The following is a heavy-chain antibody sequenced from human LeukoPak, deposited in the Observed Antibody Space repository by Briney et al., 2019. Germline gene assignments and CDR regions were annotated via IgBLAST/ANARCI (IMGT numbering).Heavy chain of an antibody. V-gene: IGHV3-30*18. CDR1: GFTFSSHS. Sequence: PGGSLRLSCAASGFTFSSHSMTWVRQAPGKGLEWVAVISYDGGNKYYADSAKGRFTISRDNSKNTLYLQMNSLRAEDTAVYYCAKDLQGWGYCSSTSCPTPLGYWGQGTLVTVSS. CDR3: AKDLQGWGYCSSTSCPTPLGY. CDR2: ISYDGGNK. D-gene: IGHD2-2*01. J-gene: IGHJ4*02.